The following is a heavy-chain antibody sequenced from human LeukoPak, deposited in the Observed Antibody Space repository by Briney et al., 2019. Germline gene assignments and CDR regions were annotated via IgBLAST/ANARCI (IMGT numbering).Heavy chain of an antibody. Sequence: GASLKVSCKASGYTFTGFYIHWVRQAPGQGLEWVGWINPKSGGTNYAQKFQGRVTVTRDTSINTAYMEVSSLKSDDTAVYYCAKYSGYDGYYHAMDVRGQGTTVTVSS. J-gene: IGHJ6*02. V-gene: IGHV1-2*02. D-gene: IGHD5-12*01. CDR2: INPKSGGT. CDR1: GYTFTGFY. CDR3: AKYSGYDGYYHAMDV.